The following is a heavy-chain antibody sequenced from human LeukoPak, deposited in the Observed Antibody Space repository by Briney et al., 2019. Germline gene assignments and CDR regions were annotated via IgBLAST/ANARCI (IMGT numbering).Heavy chain of an antibody. CDR2: INTNTGNP. CDR3: ARVFVAVAGKDAFDI. CDR1: GYTFTSYA. Sequence: ASVKVSCKASGYTFTSYAMNWVRQAPGQGLEWMGWINTNTGNPTCAQGFTGRFVFSLDTSVSTAYLQISSLKAEDTAVYYCARVFVAVAGKDAFDIWGQGTMVTVSS. D-gene: IGHD6-19*01. J-gene: IGHJ3*02. V-gene: IGHV7-4-1*02.